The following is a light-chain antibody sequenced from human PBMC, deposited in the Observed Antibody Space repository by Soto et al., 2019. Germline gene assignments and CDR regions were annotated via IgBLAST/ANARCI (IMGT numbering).Light chain of an antibody. CDR1: QSVTSSY. CDR2: GAS. J-gene: IGKJ1*01. V-gene: IGKV3-20*01. Sequence: EIVLTQSPGTLSLSPGERATLSCRASQSVTSSYFAWYQQKPGQAPRLLIYGASSRATGIPDRFSGSGSGTDFTLTISRLEPEDFAVYYCQQYGYSSWTFGQGTKVEIK. CDR3: QQYGYSSWT.